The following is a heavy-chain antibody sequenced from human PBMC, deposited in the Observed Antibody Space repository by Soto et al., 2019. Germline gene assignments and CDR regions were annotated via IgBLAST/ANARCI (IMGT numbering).Heavy chain of an antibody. D-gene: IGHD6-13*01. CDR2: ISSSSSTI. Sequence: PGGSLRLSCAASGFTFSSYSMNWVRQAPGKGLEWVSYISSSSSTIYYAESVKGRFTISRDNAKNSLYLQMNSLRDEDTAVYYCARDLTLEQQLVRYNWFDPWGQGTLVTVSS. J-gene: IGHJ5*02. CDR1: GFTFSSYS. V-gene: IGHV3-48*02. CDR3: ARDLTLEQQLVRYNWFDP.